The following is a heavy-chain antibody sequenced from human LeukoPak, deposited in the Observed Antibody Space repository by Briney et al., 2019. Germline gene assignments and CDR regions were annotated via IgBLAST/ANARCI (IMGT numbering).Heavy chain of an antibody. CDR1: GGSISSYY. CDR3: ARRRYSRMYFDY. CDR2: IYYSGST. Sequence: SETLSLTCTVSGGSISSYYWSWIRQPPGKGLEWIGYIYYSGSTNYNPSLKSRVTISVDTSKNQFSLKLSSVTAADTAVYYCARRRYSRMYFDYWGQGTLVTVSS. V-gene: IGHV4-59*08. D-gene: IGHD6-13*01. J-gene: IGHJ4*02.